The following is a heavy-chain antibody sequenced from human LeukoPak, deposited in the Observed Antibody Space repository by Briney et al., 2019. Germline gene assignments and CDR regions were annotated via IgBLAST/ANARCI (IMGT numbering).Heavy chain of an antibody. D-gene: IGHD4-23*01. CDR3: AKDLQFLTVVTSFDY. CDR1: GFTFHNNG. Sequence: GGSLRLSCAASGFTFHNNGMSWVRQAPGKGLEWVSAISGSSRSTYHAESVKGRFTISRDNSKNTLFLQMNSLRAEDTAVYYCAKDLQFLTVVTSFDYWGQGTLVTVSS. CDR2: ISGSSRST. V-gene: IGHV3-23*01. J-gene: IGHJ4*02.